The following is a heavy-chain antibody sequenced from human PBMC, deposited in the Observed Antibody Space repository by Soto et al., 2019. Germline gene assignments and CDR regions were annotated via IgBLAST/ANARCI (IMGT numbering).Heavy chain of an antibody. D-gene: IGHD2-21*02. CDR1: GGTFSSYA. CDR2: IIPIFGTA. V-gene: IGHV1-69*06. CDR3: ANLVVTAILPDYYYYGMDV. Sequence: SVKVSCKASGGTFSSYAISWVRQAPGQGLEWMGGIIPIFGTANYAQKFQGRVTITADKSTSTAYMELSSLRSEDAAVYYCANLVVTAILPDYYYYGMDVWGQGTTVTVSS. J-gene: IGHJ6*02.